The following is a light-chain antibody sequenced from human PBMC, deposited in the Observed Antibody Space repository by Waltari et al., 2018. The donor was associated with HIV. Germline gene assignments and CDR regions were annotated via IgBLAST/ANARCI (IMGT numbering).Light chain of an antibody. CDR3: AAWDDSLNGLV. V-gene: IGLV1-44*01. J-gene: IGLJ1*01. CDR1: SSNIGSNT. CDR2: STN. Sequence: QSVLTQPPSASGTPGQRVTIPCSGSSSNIGSNTVNWYQQHPGTAPKLLIYSTNLRPSGVPDRFAGSKSGSAASLAISGLQSEDEADYYCAAWDDSLNGLVFGTGTKVTVL.